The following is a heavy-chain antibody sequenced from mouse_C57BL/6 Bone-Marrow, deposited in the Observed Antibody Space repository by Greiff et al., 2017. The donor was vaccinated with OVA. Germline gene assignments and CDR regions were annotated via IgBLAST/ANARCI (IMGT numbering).Heavy chain of an antibody. J-gene: IGHJ1*03. Sequence: QVQLQQPGPELVKPGASVKVSCKASGYTFTSYWMHWVKQRPGQGLEWIGRIHPSDSDTNYNQKFKGKATLTVDKSSSTAYMQLSSLTSEDSAVYYCAIEGIYYYGSSLWYFDVWGTGTTVTVSS. D-gene: IGHD1-1*01. V-gene: IGHV1-74*01. CDR2: IHPSDSDT. CDR1: GYTFTSYW. CDR3: AIEGIYYYGSSLWYFDV.